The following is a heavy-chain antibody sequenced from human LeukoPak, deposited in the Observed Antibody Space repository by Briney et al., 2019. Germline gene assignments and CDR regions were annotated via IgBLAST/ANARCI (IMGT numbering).Heavy chain of an antibody. V-gene: IGHV4-59*08. CDR1: GGSISSYY. CDR3: ASALWSSKWELPSY. D-gene: IGHD1-26*01. CDR2: IYYSGST. Sequence: SETLSLTCTASGGSISSYYWSWIRQPPGKGLEWIGYIYYSGSTNYNPSLKSRVTISVDTSKNQFSLKLSSVTAADTAVYYCASALWSSKWELPSYWGQGTLVTVSS. J-gene: IGHJ4*02.